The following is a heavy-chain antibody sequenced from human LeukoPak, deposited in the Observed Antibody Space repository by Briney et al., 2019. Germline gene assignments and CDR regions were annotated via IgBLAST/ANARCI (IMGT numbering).Heavy chain of an antibody. CDR1: GYTFTSYY. CDR3: ATPGDIYSSSGEPPFGYYYYYMDV. J-gene: IGHJ6*03. Sequence: ASVKVSCKASGYTFTSYYMHWVRQAPGQGLEWMGIINPSGGSTSYAQKFQGRDTMTRDTSTSTVYMELSSLRSEDTAVYYCATPGDIYSSSGEPPFGYYYYYMDVWGKGTTVTVSS. D-gene: IGHD6-6*01. V-gene: IGHV1-46*01. CDR2: INPSGGST.